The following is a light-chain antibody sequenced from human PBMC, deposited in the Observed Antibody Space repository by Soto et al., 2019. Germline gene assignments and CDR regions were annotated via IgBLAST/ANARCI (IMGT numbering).Light chain of an antibody. CDR3: QQYGSSRLT. CDR1: QSVSSY. Sequence: EIVLTQSPATLSLSPGERATLSCRASQSVSSYLAWYQQKPGQAPRLLIYDASNRATGIPDRFSGSGSGTDFTLTISRLEPEDFAVYYCQQYGSSRLTFGGGTKGRSN. V-gene: IGKV3-20*01. J-gene: IGKJ4*01. CDR2: DAS.